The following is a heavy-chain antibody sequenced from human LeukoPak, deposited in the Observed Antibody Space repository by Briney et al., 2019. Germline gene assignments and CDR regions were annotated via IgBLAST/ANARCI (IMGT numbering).Heavy chain of an antibody. CDR1: GFTFSGSA. J-gene: IGHJ4*02. Sequence: GGSLRLSCAASGFTFSGSAMHWVRQASGKGLEWVGRIRGKANSYAAAYAASVKGRFTISRDNSKNTLYLQMNSLRAEDTAVYYCARDKGGKAAGHFDYWGQGTLVTVSS. V-gene: IGHV3-73*01. CDR2: IRGKANSYAA. CDR3: ARDKGGKAAGHFDY. D-gene: IGHD6-13*01.